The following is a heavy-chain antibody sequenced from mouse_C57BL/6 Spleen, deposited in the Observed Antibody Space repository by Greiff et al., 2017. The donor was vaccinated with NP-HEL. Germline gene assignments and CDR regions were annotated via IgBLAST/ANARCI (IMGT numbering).Heavy chain of an antibody. Sequence: VQLQQSGAELVRPGASVTLSCKASGYTFTAYEMHWVKQTPVHGLEWIGAIDPETGGTAYNQKFKGKAILTADKSSSTAYMELRSLTSEDSAVYYCTRDSLYGYGAMDYWGQGTSVTVSS. CDR2: IDPETGGT. CDR3: TRDSLYGYGAMDY. D-gene: IGHD2-2*01. CDR1: GYTFTAYE. V-gene: IGHV1-15*01. J-gene: IGHJ4*01.